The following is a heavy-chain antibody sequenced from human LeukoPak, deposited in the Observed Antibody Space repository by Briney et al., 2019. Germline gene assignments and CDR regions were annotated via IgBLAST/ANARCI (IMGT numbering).Heavy chain of an antibody. D-gene: IGHD1-1*01. J-gene: IGHJ4*02. CDR2: IIPIFGTV. CDR1: GGTFSSYA. Sequence: SVKVSCKASGGTFSSYAISWVRQAPGQGLEWMGGIIPIFGTVNYAQKFQGRVTMTRDTSISTAYMELSSLRSEDTAVYYCAKAGGLNWNPPDYWGQGTLVTVSS. V-gene: IGHV1-69*05. CDR3: AKAGGLNWNPPDY.